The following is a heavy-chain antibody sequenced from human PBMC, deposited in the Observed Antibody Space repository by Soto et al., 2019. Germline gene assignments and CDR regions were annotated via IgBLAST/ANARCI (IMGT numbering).Heavy chain of an antibody. V-gene: IGHV5-51*01. J-gene: IGHJ3*02. CDR1: GYSFTSYW. Sequence: GSLKISCKGSGYSFTSYWIGWVRQMPGKGLEWMGIIYPGDSDTRYSPSFQGQVTISADKSISTAYLQWSSLKASDTAMYYCARRVYGSGSYYKPFDIWGQGTMVTVSS. CDR2: IYPGDSDT. CDR3: ARRVYGSGSYYKPFDI. D-gene: IGHD3-10*01.